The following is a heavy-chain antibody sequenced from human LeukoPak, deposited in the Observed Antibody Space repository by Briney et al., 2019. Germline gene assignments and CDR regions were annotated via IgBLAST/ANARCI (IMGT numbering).Heavy chain of an antibody. D-gene: IGHD3-10*01. J-gene: IGHJ5*02. Sequence: ASVKVSCKASGYTFTSYGISWARQAPGQGLEWMGWISAYNGNTNYAQKLQGRVTMTTDTSTSTAYMELRSLRSDDTAVYYCARARGRRGVITTNGNWFDPWGQGTLVTVSS. V-gene: IGHV1-18*01. CDR2: ISAYNGNT. CDR3: ARARGRRGVITTNGNWFDP. CDR1: GYTFTSYG.